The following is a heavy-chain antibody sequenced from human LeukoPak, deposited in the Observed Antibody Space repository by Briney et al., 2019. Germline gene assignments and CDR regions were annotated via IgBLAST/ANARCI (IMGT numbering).Heavy chain of an antibody. D-gene: IGHD2-21*01. CDR1: GFTFSSYS. CDR3: ARLYRPGYFYYMDV. J-gene: IGHJ6*03. V-gene: IGHV3-21*01. CDR2: ISSSSSYI. Sequence: GGSLRLSCAASGFTFSSYSMNWVRQAPGKGLEWVLSISSSSSYIYYADSVKGRFTISRDNAKNSLYLQMNSLRAEDTAVYYCARLYRPGYFYYMDVWGKGTTVTVSS.